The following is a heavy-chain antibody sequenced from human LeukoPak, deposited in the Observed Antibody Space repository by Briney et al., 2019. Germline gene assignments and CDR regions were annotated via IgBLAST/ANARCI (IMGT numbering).Heavy chain of an antibody. CDR3: AKENYGDSTGGRFQH. J-gene: IGHJ1*01. Sequence: GGSLRLSCATSGFSFSTYAMSWVRQAPGKGLEWVSAISSSATSTYYADSVKGRFTISRDNSKNTLYLQLHSLRADDTAVYYCAKENYGDSTGGRFQHWGQGTLVTVSS. D-gene: IGHD4-17*01. CDR2: ISSSATST. V-gene: IGHV3-23*01. CDR1: GFSFSTYA.